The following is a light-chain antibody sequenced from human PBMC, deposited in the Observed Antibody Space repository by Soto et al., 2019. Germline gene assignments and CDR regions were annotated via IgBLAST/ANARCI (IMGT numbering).Light chain of an antibody. J-gene: IGLJ2*01. CDR1: SSNVGSNF. Sequence: QPVLTQPPSAPGTPGQRVTISCSGSSSNVGSNFVYWYRQVPGTAPKLLIYRDNERPLGVPDRVSGSKSGTSASLAISGLRSEDEADYYCAAWDASLSGVLFGGGTKLTVL. CDR3: AAWDASLSGVL. CDR2: RDN. V-gene: IGLV1-47*01.